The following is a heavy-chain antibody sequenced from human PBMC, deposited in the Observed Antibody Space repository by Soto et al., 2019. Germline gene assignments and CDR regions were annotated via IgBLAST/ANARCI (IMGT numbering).Heavy chain of an antibody. V-gene: IGHV4-30-4*01. D-gene: IGHD4-17*01. CDR2: IYYSGST. Sequence: SETLSLTCTVSGGSISSGDYYWSWIRQPPGKGLEWIGYIYYSGSTYYNPSLKSRVTISVDTSKNQFSLKLSSVTAADTAVYYCARDVGSDCGGNVDYWGQGTLVTVSS. J-gene: IGHJ4*02. CDR1: GGSISSGDYY. CDR3: ARDVGSDCGGNVDY.